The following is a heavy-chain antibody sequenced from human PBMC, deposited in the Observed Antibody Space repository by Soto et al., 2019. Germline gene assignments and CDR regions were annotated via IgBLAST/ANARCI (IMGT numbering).Heavy chain of an antibody. J-gene: IGHJ4*02. V-gene: IGHV1-69*13. D-gene: IGHD4-4*01. CDR2: IIPIFGTA. CDR1: GGTFSSYA. Sequence: ASVKVSCKASGGTFSSYAISWVRQAPGQGLEWMGGIIPIFGTANYAQKFQGRVTITADESTSTAYMELSSLRSEDTAVYYCARLDSNYVARYYFDYWGQGTLVTVSS. CDR3: ARLDSNYVARYYFDY.